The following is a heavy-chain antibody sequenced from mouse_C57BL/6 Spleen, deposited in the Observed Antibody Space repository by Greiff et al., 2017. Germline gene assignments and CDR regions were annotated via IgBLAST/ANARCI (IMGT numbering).Heavy chain of an antibody. CDR2: INPSTGGT. Sequence: VQLQQSGPELVKPGASVKISCKASGYSFTGYYMHWVKQSSEKSLEWIGEINPSTGGTSYNQKFKGKATLTVDKSSSTAYMQLKSLTSEDSAVYYCARRLRDWYFDVWGTGTTVTVSS. V-gene: IGHV1-43*01. D-gene: IGHD2-2*01. CDR3: ARRLRDWYFDV. CDR1: GYSFTGYY. J-gene: IGHJ1*03.